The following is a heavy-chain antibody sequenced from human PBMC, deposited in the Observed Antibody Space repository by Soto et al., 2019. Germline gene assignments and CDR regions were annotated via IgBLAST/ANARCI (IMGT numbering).Heavy chain of an antibody. CDR3: AGSGGGEDY. CDR2: IYHSGST. V-gene: IGHV4-4*02. D-gene: IGHD3-16*01. J-gene: IGHJ4*02. CDR1: GGSISSSHW. Sequence: QVQLQESGPGLVKPSGTLSLSCAVSGGSISSSHWWTWVRQPPGKGLEWIGEIYHSGSTNYNPSLKRRVTISVDTSRNPFSPNLSSVTAADTGVYFCAGSGGGEDYWGQGILVTVSS.